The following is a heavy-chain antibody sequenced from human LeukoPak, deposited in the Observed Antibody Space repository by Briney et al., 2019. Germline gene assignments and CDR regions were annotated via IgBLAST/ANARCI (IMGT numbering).Heavy chain of an antibody. V-gene: IGHV3-15*01. CDR1: GFTFINAW. CDR2: VKSKTDGGTT. J-gene: IGHJ4*02. D-gene: IGHD1-1*01. Sequence: GGSLRLSCAVSGFTFINAWMNWVRQAPGKGLEWVGRVKSKTDGGTTDYAAPVKGRFTISRDDSKNMVYLQMNSLRTEDTAVYYCAAGTGRSDFDFWGQGTLVTVSS. CDR3: AAGTGRSDFDF.